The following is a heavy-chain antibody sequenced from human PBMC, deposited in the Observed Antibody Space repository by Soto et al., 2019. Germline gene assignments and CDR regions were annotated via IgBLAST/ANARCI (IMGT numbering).Heavy chain of an antibody. CDR2: INHSGST. Sequence: ASETLSLTCAVYGGSFSGYYWSWIRQPPGKGLEWIGEINHSGSTNYNPSLKSRVTISVDTSKNQFSLKLSSVTAADTAVYYCARGRVSVNMVATEGFDYWGQGTLVTVSS. D-gene: IGHD5-12*01. CDR3: ARGRVSVNMVATEGFDY. J-gene: IGHJ4*02. CDR1: GGSFSGYY. V-gene: IGHV4-34*01.